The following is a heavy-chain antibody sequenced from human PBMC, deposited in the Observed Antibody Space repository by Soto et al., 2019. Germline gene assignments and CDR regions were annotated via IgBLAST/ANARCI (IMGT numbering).Heavy chain of an antibody. Sequence: SVKVSCKASGGTFSSYAISWVRQAPGQGLEWMGGIIPIFGTANYAQKFQGRVTITADESTSTAYMELSSLRSEDTAVYYCAREDCSGGSCYSPSGYYYYGMDVWCQGTTVTVSS. CDR1: GGTFSSYA. J-gene: IGHJ6*02. CDR3: AREDCSGGSCYSPSGYYYYGMDV. CDR2: IIPIFGTA. V-gene: IGHV1-69*13. D-gene: IGHD2-15*01.